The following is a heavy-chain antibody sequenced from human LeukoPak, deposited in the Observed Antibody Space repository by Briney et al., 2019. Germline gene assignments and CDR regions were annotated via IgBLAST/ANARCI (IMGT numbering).Heavy chain of an antibody. V-gene: IGHV1-2*02. D-gene: IGHD3-22*01. CDR3: ASGSSYDSSGRGFDY. Sequence: ASVKVSCKASGYIFTGYYMHWVRQAPGQGLEWMGWINPNSGGTNYAQKFQGRVTMTRDTSISTAYMELSRLRFDDTAVYYCASGSSYDSSGRGFDYWGQGTLVTVSS. CDR1: GYIFTGYY. CDR2: INPNSGGT. J-gene: IGHJ4*02.